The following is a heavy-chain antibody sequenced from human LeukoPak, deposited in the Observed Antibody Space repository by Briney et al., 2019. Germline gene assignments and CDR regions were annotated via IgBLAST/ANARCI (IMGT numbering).Heavy chain of an antibody. V-gene: IGHV4-34*01. Sequence: SETLSLTCAVYGGSFSGYYWSWIRQPPGKGLEWIGEINHSGSTNYNPSLKSRVAISVDTSKNQFSLKLSSVTAADTAVYYCARGGLLRDIDYWGQGTLVTVSS. J-gene: IGHJ4*02. CDR3: ARGGLLRDIDY. CDR2: INHSGST. CDR1: GGSFSGYY. D-gene: IGHD1-26*01.